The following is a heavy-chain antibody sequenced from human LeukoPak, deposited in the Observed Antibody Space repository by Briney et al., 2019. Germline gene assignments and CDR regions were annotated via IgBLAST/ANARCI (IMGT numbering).Heavy chain of an antibody. CDR2: IYTSGRT. CDR3: ARDERYCSSTSCYFRFDP. J-gene: IGHJ5*02. V-gene: IGHV4-61*02. Sequence: PSQTLSLTCTVSGGSISSGSYYWSWIRQPAGKGLEWIGRIYTSGRTNYNPSLKSRVTISVDTSKNQFSLKLSSVTAADTAVYYCARDERYCSSTSCYFRFDPWGQGTLVTVSS. D-gene: IGHD2-2*01. CDR1: GGSISSGSYY.